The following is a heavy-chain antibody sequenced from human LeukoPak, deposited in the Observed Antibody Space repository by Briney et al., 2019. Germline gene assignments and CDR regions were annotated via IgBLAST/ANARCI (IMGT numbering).Heavy chain of an antibody. CDR3: TTEVSSWYLSSFDY. Sequence: PSETLSLTCTVSGGSISSYYWSWVRQAPGKGLEWVGRIKSKTDGGTTDYAAPVKGRFTISRDDSKNTLYLQMNSLKTEDTAVYYCTTEVSSWYLSSFDYWGQGTLVTVSS. CDR2: IKSKTDGGTT. J-gene: IGHJ4*02. D-gene: IGHD6-13*01. CDR1: GGSISSYY. V-gene: IGHV3-15*01.